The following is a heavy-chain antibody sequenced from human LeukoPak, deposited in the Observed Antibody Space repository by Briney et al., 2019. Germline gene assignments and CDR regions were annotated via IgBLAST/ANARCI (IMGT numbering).Heavy chain of an antibody. CDR3: ARGRIITILHRGYYFDY. J-gene: IGHJ4*02. Sequence: SETLSLTCAVYGGSFSGYYWSWIRHPPGKGLEWIEEINHSGSTNYNPSLKSRVTISVDTSKNQFSLKLSSVTAADTAVYYCARGRIITILHRGYYFDYWGQGTLVTVSS. D-gene: IGHD3-3*01. CDR2: INHSGST. V-gene: IGHV4-34*01. CDR1: GGSFSGYY.